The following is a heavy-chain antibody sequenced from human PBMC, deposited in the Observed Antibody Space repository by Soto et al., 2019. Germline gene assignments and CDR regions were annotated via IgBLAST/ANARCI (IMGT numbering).Heavy chain of an antibody. D-gene: IGHD3-16*01. CDR1: GFTVSNNH. V-gene: IGHV3-53*01. CDR2: VHGGGST. J-gene: IGHJ4*02. Sequence: VQLVESGGGLIQPGGSLRLSCAASGFTVSNNHMTWVRQAAGKGLELVSFVHGGGSTSYADSVKGRFTISRDNSKNTLYLKMDSLRAEDPAIYYCAGRLTTAASLDYWGRGTLVTVSS. CDR3: AGRLTTAASLDY.